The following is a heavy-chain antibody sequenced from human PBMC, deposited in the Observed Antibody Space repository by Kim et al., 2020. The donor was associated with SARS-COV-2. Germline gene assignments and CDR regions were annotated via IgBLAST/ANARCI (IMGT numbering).Heavy chain of an antibody. J-gene: IGHJ6*02. D-gene: IGHD3-10*01. V-gene: IGHV3-48*02. Sequence: GGSLRLSCAASGFTFSSYSMNWVRQAPGKGLEGVSYISSSSSTIYYADSVKGRFTISRDNAKNSLYLQMNSLRDEDTAVYYCARDRSVKAYYYGMDVWGQGTTVTVSS. CDR3: ARDRSVKAYYYGMDV. CDR2: ISSSSSTI. CDR1: GFTFSSYS.